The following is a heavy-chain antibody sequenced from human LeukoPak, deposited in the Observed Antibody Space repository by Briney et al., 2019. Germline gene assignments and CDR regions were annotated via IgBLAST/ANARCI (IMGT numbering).Heavy chain of an antibody. Sequence: SETLSLTCTVSGGSINSYCWSWIRQPPGKGLEWIGEINHSGSTNYNPSLKSRVTISVDTSKNQFSLKLSSVTAADTAVYYCAMVRGVRPFAYWGQGTLVTVSS. V-gene: IGHV4-34*01. D-gene: IGHD3-10*01. CDR3: AMVRGVRPFAY. CDR1: GGSINSYC. J-gene: IGHJ4*02. CDR2: INHSGST.